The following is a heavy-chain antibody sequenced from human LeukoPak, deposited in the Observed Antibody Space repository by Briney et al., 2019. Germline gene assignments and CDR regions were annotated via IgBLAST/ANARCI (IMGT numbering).Heavy chain of an antibody. CDR3: ASPTREVGATGDAFDI. CDR1: GGTFSSYT. CDR2: IIPIFGTA. D-gene: IGHD1-26*01. Sequence: ASVKVSCKASGGTFSSYTISWVRHAPGQGLEWMGGIIPIFGTANYAPQLQGRVTITTDQSTSTAYMELRSLRSQDTAVYYCASPTREVGATGDAFDIWGQGAMVTVSS. V-gene: IGHV1-69*05. J-gene: IGHJ3*02.